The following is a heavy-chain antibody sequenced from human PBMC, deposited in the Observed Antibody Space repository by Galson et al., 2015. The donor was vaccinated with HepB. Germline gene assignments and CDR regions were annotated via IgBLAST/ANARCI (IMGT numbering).Heavy chain of an antibody. CDR2: ISSSSSTI. V-gene: IGHV3-48*02. D-gene: IGHD3-10*01. CDR1: GFTFSSYS. J-gene: IGHJ4*02. CDR3: ARVLFMVRGVTEEIY. Sequence: SLRLSCAASGFTFSSYSMNWVRQAPGKGLEWVSYISSSSSTIYYADSVKGRFTISRDNAKNSLYLQMNSLRDEDTAVYYCARVLFMVRGVTEEIYWGQGTLVTVSS.